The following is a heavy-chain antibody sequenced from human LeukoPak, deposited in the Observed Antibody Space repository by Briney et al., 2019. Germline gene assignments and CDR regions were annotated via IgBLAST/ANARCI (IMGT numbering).Heavy chain of an antibody. CDR2: IHRGGNT. D-gene: IGHD3-10*01. V-gene: IGHV3-66*01. J-gene: IGHJ4*02. CDR1: GFTVSGNY. CDR3: ARDPGYGLGVDYGDY. Sequence: GGSLRLSCAASGFTVSGNYMRWLRQAPGKGLEWFSVIHRGGNTYYADSVKGRFTISRDSSKTTVFLQMDSLRAEDTAVYYCARDPGYGLGVDYGDYWGQGTLVTVSS.